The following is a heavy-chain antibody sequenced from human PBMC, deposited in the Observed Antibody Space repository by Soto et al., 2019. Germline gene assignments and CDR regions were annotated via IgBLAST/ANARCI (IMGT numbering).Heavy chain of an antibody. Sequence: QVQLVQSGAEVKTPGSSVKVSCKASGGTFNSYSIDWVRQAPGQGFEWMGGIIPMSGRPNYAQRFQGRVTFSADKSTNTVYMEVNSRTHEDTAVYYCTRMGRQSANWFDPWGQGTLVTVSS. V-gene: IGHV1-69*06. J-gene: IGHJ5*02. CDR3: TRMGRQSANWFDP. CDR2: IIPMSGRP. CDR1: GGTFNSYS.